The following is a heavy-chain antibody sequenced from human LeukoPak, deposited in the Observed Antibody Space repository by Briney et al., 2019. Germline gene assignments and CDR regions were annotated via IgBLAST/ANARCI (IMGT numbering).Heavy chain of an antibody. CDR2: ISHDGSSK. Sequence: GKSLRLSCAASGFTFSSYGMHWVRQAPGKGLEWVAVISHDGSSKYYIDSVKGRFTISRDNAKNSLYLQMNSLRAEDTAVYYCARARYSGYDAIDYWGQGTLVTVSS. CDR3: ARARYSGYDAIDY. J-gene: IGHJ4*02. V-gene: IGHV3-30*03. CDR1: GFTFSSYG. D-gene: IGHD5-12*01.